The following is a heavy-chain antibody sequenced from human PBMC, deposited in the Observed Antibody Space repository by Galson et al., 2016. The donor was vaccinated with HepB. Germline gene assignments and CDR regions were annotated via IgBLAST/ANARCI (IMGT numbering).Heavy chain of an antibody. CDR1: GYTFINDP. D-gene: IGHD6-13*01. V-gene: IGHV7-4-1*02. CDR2: INTNPGKP. Sequence: SVKVSCKASGYTFINDPIHWVRQAPGQGLEWMGRINTNPGKPTYAQGFTGRFVFSLDTSVSTAYLQIISLKADDTAVYYCARESSTDYSTTHSNWGRGTLVTVSS. J-gene: IGHJ4*02. CDR3: ARESSTDYSTTHSN.